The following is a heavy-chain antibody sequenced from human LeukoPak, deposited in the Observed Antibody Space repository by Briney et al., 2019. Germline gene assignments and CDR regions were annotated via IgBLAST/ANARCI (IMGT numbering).Heavy chain of an antibody. V-gene: IGHV4-59*01. D-gene: IGHD5-18*01. Sequence: PSETQSLTCTVSGGSISSYYWSWIRQPPGKGLEWIGYIYYSGSTNYNPSLKSRVTISVDTSKNQFSLKLSSVTAADTAVYYCASGYSYGPPGVFDYWGQGTLVTVSS. J-gene: IGHJ4*02. CDR2: IYYSGST. CDR3: ASGYSYGPPGVFDY. CDR1: GGSISSYY.